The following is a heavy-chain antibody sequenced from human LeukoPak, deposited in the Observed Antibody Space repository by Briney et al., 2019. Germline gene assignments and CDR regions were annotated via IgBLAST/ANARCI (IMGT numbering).Heavy chain of an antibody. CDR2: ISGSGGST. Sequence: GGSLSLSCPASDLTFSSYALSWFGQAPGKGLDGFSAISGSGGSTYYADSVKGRFTISRDNSKNTLYLQMNSLRAEDTAVYYCAKSREWLVLGSIDYWGQGTLVTVSS. V-gene: IGHV3-23*01. CDR3: AKSREWLVLGSIDY. CDR1: DLTFSSYA. J-gene: IGHJ4*02. D-gene: IGHD6-19*01.